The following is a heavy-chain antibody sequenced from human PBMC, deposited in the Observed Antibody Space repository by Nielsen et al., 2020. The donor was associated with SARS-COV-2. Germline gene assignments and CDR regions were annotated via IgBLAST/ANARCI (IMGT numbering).Heavy chain of an antibody. Sequence: GGSLRLSCAASGFTFDDYAMHWVRQAPGKGLEWVSGISWNSGSIGYADSVKGRFTISRDNAKNSLYLQMNSLRAEDTALYYCATQQLVRGGMDVWGQGTTVTVSS. CDR3: ATQQLVRGGMDV. J-gene: IGHJ6*02. D-gene: IGHD6-13*01. CDR2: ISWNSGSI. CDR1: GFTFDDYA. V-gene: IGHV3-9*01.